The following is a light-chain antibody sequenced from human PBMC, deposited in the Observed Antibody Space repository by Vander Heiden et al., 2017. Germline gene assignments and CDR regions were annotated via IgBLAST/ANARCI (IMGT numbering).Light chain of an antibody. CDR3: AAWDGTLNGVV. CDR1: SSNIGSSG. J-gene: IGLJ2*01. CDR2: TNG. V-gene: IGLV1-44*01. Sequence: QSALTQPPSASATPGQRVTLSCSGRSSNIGSSGVNWYQQVPGTAPKLLIHTNGQRPSGVPDRFSVSKSGTSASLAISGLQSEDEADYYCAAWDGTLNGVVFGGGTKLTVL.